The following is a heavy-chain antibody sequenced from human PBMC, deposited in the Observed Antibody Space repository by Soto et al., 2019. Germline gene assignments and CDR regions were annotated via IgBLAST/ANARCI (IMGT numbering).Heavy chain of an antibody. CDR1: GYSFTNYG. J-gene: IGHJ6*03. V-gene: IGHV1-18*01. CDR2: ISAYNGNT. Sequence: QDQLVQSGVEVKKPGASVKVSCKASGYSFTNYGITWVRQAPGQGFEWMGWISAYNGNTNYAQKFQGRVTMTTDASTSTAYLELRSIRSDDTAVYYCARDRGVAPPVAGNTHYYSSMDVWGKGTTVTVSS. CDR3: ARDRGVAPPVAGNTHYYSSMDV. D-gene: IGHD6-19*01.